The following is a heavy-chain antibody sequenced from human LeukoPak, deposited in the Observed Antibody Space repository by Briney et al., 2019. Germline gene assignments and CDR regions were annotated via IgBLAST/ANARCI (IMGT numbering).Heavy chain of an antibody. J-gene: IGHJ4*02. V-gene: IGHV4-4*02. CDR3: ARESIAAAGLDY. CDR1: GVSISSSNW. D-gene: IGHD6-13*01. CDR2: IYHSGST. Sequence: PSETLSLTCAVSGVSISSSNWWSWVRQPPGQGLEWIGEIYHSGSTNYNPSLKSRVTISVDKSKNQFSLKLSSVTTADTAVYYCARESIAAAGLDYWGQGTLVTVSS.